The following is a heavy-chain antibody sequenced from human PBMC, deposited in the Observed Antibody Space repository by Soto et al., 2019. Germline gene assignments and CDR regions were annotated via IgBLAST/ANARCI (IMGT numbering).Heavy chain of an antibody. CDR2: IGSTGKR. D-gene: IGHD2-8*01. Sequence: EVQLVESGGGLIQPGGSLRLSCAASGFTVSSYHLNWVRQPPGKGLEWVSIIGSTGKRYYANSVKSRFTNSRDNVKPTLNLQMNSLNAEDTAVYYCSKDNAGPFHLWGQGTLVTVSS. CDR3: SKDNAGPFHL. CDR1: GFTVSSYH. V-gene: IGHV3-53*01. J-gene: IGHJ1*01.